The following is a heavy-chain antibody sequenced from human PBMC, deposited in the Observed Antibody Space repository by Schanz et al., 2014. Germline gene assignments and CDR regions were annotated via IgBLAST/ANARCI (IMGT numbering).Heavy chain of an antibody. J-gene: IGHJ4*02. CDR2: ISLDGSNQ. CDR3: ARESPFGGDCFSH. V-gene: IGHV3-30*03. Sequence: VQLVESGGGLVQPGGSLRLSCAASGFTFSSYGMHWVRQAPGKGLEWVAIISLDGSNQYYADSVKGRFTISRDNSKNTLYLQMNSLRAEDTAVYYCARESPFGGDCFSHWGQGTLVTVSS. CDR1: GFTFSSYG. D-gene: IGHD2-21*01.